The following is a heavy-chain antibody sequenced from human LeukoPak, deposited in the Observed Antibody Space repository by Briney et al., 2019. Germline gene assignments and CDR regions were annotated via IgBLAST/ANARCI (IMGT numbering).Heavy chain of an antibody. D-gene: IGHD1-26*01. CDR2: ISGSGGST. J-gene: IGHJ4*02. CDR3: AKSSSVRGSYYN. CDR1: GFTCSSDA. Sequence: GGSLRLSCAASGFTCSSDAGGWVRRAPGQGRGGVSAISGSGGSTYYAESVKGRFTIYRDNSKNTLYLQMNSLRAEDTAVYYCAKSSSVRGSYYNWGQGTLVTVSS. V-gene: IGHV3-23*01.